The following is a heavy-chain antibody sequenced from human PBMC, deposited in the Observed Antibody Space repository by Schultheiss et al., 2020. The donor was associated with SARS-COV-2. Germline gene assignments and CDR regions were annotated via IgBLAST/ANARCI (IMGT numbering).Heavy chain of an antibody. Sequence: ASVKVSCKASGYTFTSYDINWVRQATGQGLEWMGWMNPNSGGTNYAQKFQGWVTMTRDTSISTAYMELSRLRSDDTAVYYCARGEWERDYYNYGMDVWGQGTTVTVSS. D-gene: IGHD1-26*01. V-gene: IGHV1-2*04. CDR1: GYTFTSYD. J-gene: IGHJ6*02. CDR3: ARGEWERDYYNYGMDV. CDR2: MNPNSGGT.